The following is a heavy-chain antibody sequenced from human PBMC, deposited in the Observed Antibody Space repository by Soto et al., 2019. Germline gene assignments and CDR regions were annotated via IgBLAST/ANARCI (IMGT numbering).Heavy chain of an antibody. CDR1: GFTFNTYA. CDR3: AKGRGGSGSLTPRVDF. Sequence: EVQLLDSWGGLVQTGGSLRLSCAASGFTFNTYAMTWVLQAPGKGLEWVSCISGGGDTTSYADSVKGRFTVSRDGSKNTLYLQMSSLRAEDTALYYCAKGRGGSGSLTPRVDFWGQGTLVTVSS. J-gene: IGHJ4*02. V-gene: IGHV3-23*01. D-gene: IGHD3-10*01. CDR2: ISGGGDTT.